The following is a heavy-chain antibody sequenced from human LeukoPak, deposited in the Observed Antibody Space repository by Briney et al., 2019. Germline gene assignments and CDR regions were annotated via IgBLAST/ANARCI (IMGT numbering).Heavy chain of an antibody. D-gene: IGHD6-19*01. CDR1: GYTFTGYY. Sequence: GASVKVSCKASGYTFTGYYMHWVRQAPGQGLEWMGWINPNSGNTGYAQKFQGRVTVTRNTSISTAYMELSSLRSEDTAVYYCARGKKYGSGNDDYWGQGTLVTVSS. J-gene: IGHJ4*02. CDR3: ARGKKYGSGNDDY. V-gene: IGHV1-8*02. CDR2: INPNSGNT.